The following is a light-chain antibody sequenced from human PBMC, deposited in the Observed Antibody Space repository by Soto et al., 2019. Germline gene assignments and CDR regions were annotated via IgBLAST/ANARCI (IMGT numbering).Light chain of an antibody. V-gene: IGLV2-23*01. CDR2: EGS. CDR3: CSYAGSSTLV. Sequence: QSALTQPASVSGSPGQSITISCTGTSSDVGGYNYVSWYQQHPGKAPKLMIYEGSKRPSGVSNRFSGSKSGNTASLTISGLQAEDEADYYCCSYAGSSTLVFGGGTQLTVL. J-gene: IGLJ2*01. CDR1: SSDVGGYNY.